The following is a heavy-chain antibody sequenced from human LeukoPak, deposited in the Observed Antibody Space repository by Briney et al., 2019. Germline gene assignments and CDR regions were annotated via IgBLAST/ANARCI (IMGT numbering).Heavy chain of an antibody. V-gene: IGHV1-18*01. Sequence: GASVKVSCKASGYTFTSYGISWVRQAPGQGLEWVGWISAYNGNTNYAQKLQGRVTMTTDTSTSTAYMELRSLRSDDTAVYYCARDGLAYCGGDCYYDYWGQGTLVTVSS. CDR1: GYTFTSYG. D-gene: IGHD2-21*02. J-gene: IGHJ4*02. CDR2: ISAYNGNT. CDR3: ARDGLAYCGGDCYYDY.